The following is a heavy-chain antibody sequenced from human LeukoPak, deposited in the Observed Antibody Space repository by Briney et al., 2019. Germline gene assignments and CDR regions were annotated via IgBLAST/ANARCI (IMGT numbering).Heavy chain of an antibody. D-gene: IGHD3-10*01. Sequence: PSQTLSLTCTVSGDSISRGSFSWSWIRQPAGKGLEWIGRIYTSGSTNYNPSLKSRVTISVDTSKNQFSLKLSSVTAADTAVYYCARDGGELLWFGELPSIWGQGTMVTVSS. J-gene: IGHJ3*02. V-gene: IGHV4-61*02. CDR3: ARDGGELLWFGELPSI. CDR2: IYTSGST. CDR1: GDSISRGSFS.